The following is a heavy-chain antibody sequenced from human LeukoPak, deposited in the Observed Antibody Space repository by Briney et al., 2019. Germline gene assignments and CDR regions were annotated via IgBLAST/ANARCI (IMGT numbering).Heavy chain of an antibody. D-gene: IGHD6-6*01. J-gene: IGHJ6*03. CDR1: GFTFSSYS. CDR3: ARVPRGYSYSSSKSYYYYYMDV. CDR2: IYYSGST. Sequence: GSLRLSCAASGFTFSSYSMNWVRQPPGKGLEWIGYIYYSGSTNYNPSLKSRVTISVDTSKNQFSLKLSSVTAADTAVYYCARVPRGYSYSSSKSYYYYYMDVWGKGTTVTVSS. V-gene: IGHV4-59*01.